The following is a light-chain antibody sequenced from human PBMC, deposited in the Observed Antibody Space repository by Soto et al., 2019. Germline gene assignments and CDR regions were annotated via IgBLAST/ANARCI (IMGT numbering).Light chain of an antibody. Sequence: QSVLTQPPSASGTPGQRVTISCSGSSSNIGSKTVNWYQQLPGSAPKLLIYTNDQRPSGEPDRCSGSKSGTSASLAISGLQSEDEADYFCAAWDDSLNGVVFGGGTKLTVL. CDR3: AAWDDSLNGVV. V-gene: IGLV1-44*01. CDR1: SSNIGSKT. J-gene: IGLJ2*01. CDR2: TND.